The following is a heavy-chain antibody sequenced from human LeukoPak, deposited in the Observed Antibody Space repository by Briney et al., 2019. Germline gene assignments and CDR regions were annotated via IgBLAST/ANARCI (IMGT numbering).Heavy chain of an antibody. V-gene: IGHV4-39*07. Sequence: SETLSLTCTVSGGSISSSSYYWGWIRQPPGKGLEWIGSIYYSGSTYYNPSLKSRVTISVDTSKNQFSLKLSSVTAADTAVYYCARDYKYYDSSGYYGGDFDYWGQGTLVTVSS. D-gene: IGHD3-22*01. CDR3: ARDYKYYDSSGYYGGDFDY. CDR1: GGSISSSSYY. J-gene: IGHJ4*02. CDR2: IYYSGST.